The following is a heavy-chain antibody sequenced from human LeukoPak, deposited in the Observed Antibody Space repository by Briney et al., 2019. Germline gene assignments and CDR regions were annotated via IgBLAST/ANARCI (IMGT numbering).Heavy chain of an antibody. CDR1: GYTFTSYA. V-gene: IGHV1-3*01. Sequence: ASVKVSRKASGYTFTSYAMHWVRQAPGQRLEWMGWINAGNGNTKYSQKFQGRVTITRDTSASTAYMELSSLRSEDTAVYYCARSRVTMVRGVITPLDYWGQGTLVTVSS. J-gene: IGHJ4*02. D-gene: IGHD3-10*01. CDR3: ARSRVTMVRGVITPLDY. CDR2: INAGNGNT.